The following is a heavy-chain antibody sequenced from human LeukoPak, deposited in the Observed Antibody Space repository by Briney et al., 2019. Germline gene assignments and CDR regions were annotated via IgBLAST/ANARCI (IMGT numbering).Heavy chain of an antibody. Sequence: GGSLRLSCAASGFTFSTYTMNWVRQAPGKGLEWVSSISTSDNYKYYADSVKGRFTVSRDNAKNSLYLQMHSLRAEDSAVYYCARDDCSSTSCYVDFDPWGQGTLVTVSS. V-gene: IGHV3-21*01. CDR1: GFTFSTYT. D-gene: IGHD2-2*01. J-gene: IGHJ5*02. CDR2: ISTSDNYK. CDR3: ARDDCSSTSCYVDFDP.